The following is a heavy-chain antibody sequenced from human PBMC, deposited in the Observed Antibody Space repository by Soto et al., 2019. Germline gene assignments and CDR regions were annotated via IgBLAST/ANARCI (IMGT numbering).Heavy chain of an antibody. CDR3: ARQGRSDGMDV. J-gene: IGHJ6*02. CDR1: GGSISSGGYY. V-gene: IGHV4-31*03. Sequence: QVQLQESGPGLVKPSQTLSLTCTVSGGSISSGGYYWRWIRQHPGKGLEWIGYIYYSGSTYYNPSLKSRVTISVDTSKNQFALKLSSVTAADTAVYYCARQGRSDGMDVWGQGTTVTVSS. CDR2: IYYSGST.